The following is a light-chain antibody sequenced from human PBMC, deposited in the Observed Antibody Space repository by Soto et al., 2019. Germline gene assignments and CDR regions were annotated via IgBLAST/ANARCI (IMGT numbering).Light chain of an antibody. J-gene: IGLJ1*01. CDR1: SSNIGGNS. CDR2: DDT. Sequence: QSVLTQPPSVSAAPGQKVTISCSGSSSNIGGNSVSWYQQLPGTAPTLLIYDDTKRPSGIPDRFSGSKSGTSATLGITGFQTGDEADYYCGSWDSSMSAYVFGTGTKVTVL. CDR3: GSWDSSMSAYV. V-gene: IGLV1-51*01.